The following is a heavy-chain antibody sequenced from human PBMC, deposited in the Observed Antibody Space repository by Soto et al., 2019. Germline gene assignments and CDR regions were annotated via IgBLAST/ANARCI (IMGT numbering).Heavy chain of an antibody. J-gene: IGHJ6*03. CDR3: ARDAPTVTPFIYYYYYYMDV. V-gene: IGHV3-11*01. CDR2: ISSSGSTI. CDR1: GFTFSDYY. D-gene: IGHD4-17*01. Sequence: GGSLRLSCAASGFTFSDYYMSWIRQAPGKGLEWVSYISSSGSTIYYADSVKGRFTISRDNAKNSLYLQMNSLRAEDTAVYYCARDAPTVTPFIYYYYYYMDVWGKGTTVTVSS.